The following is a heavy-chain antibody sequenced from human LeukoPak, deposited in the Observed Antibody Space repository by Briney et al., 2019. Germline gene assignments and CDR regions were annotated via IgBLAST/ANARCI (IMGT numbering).Heavy chain of an antibody. CDR2: ISGTSGAT. CDR3: AKGYPYYFYAMDV. D-gene: IGHD1-14*01. CDR1: GFTFSSYA. V-gene: IGHV3-23*01. Sequence: GGSLRLSCAASGFTFSSYAMVWGRQAPGKGLEWVSAISGTSGATYYADSVKGRFTISRDNSKNTLYLQMNSLGADDTAVYYCAKGYPYYFYAMDVWGQGTTVTVSS. J-gene: IGHJ6*02.